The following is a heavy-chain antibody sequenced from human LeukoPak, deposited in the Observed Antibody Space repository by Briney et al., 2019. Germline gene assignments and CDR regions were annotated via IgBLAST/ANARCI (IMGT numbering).Heavy chain of an antibody. CDR2: IYTSGST. D-gene: IGHD3-10*01. CDR1: GGSFSSYY. Sequence: SETLSLTCAVYGGSFSSYYWSWIRQPAGKGLEWIGRIYTSGSTNYNTSLKSRVTMSVDTSKNQFSLKLSSVTAADTAVYYCARADRYYYGSGSRFDPWGQGTLVTVSS. J-gene: IGHJ5*02. CDR3: ARADRYYYGSGSRFDP. V-gene: IGHV4-59*10.